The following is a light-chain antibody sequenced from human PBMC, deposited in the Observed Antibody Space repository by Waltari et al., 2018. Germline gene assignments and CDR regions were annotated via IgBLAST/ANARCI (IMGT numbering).Light chain of an antibody. J-gene: IGLJ1*01. CDR3: TSYAGSKNV. CDR1: SSDLGASNY. V-gene: IGLV2-8*01. CDR2: EVT. Sequence: QSALTQPPSASGSPGQSVTIPCTGTSSDLGASNYFSWYQQHPGKGPKLLIYEVTKRPPGVPDRFSGSKSGNTASLTVSGLQAEDEADYYCTSYAGSKNVFGTGTKVTVL.